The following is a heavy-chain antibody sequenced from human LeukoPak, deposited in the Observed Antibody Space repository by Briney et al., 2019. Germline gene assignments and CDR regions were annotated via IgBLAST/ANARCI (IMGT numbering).Heavy chain of an antibody. Sequence: PGGSLRLSCAASGFTFSHDWMSWVRQAPGKGLEWVAVISYVGSIKYYADSVKGRFTISRDNSKNTLYLQMNSLRAEDTAVYYCAKDLADSPYYYYGMDVWGQGTTVTVSS. CDR3: AKDLADSPYYYYGMDV. CDR1: GFTFSHDW. D-gene: IGHD2-21*01. J-gene: IGHJ6*02. V-gene: IGHV3-30*18. CDR2: ISYVGSIK.